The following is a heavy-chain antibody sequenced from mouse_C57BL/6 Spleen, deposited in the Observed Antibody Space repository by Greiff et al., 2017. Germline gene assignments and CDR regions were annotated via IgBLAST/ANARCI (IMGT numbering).Heavy chain of an antibody. CDR2: ISSGGDYI. CDR1: GFTFSSYA. CDR3: TREGGYDYDDYYAMDY. D-gene: IGHD2-4*01. Sequence: EVKLMESGEGLVKPGGSLKLSCAASGFTFSSYAMSWVRQTPEKRLEWVAYISSGGDYIYYADTVKGRFTISRDNARNTLYLQMSSLKSEDTAMYYCTREGGYDYDDYYAMDYWGQGTSVTVSS. J-gene: IGHJ4*01. V-gene: IGHV5-9-1*02.